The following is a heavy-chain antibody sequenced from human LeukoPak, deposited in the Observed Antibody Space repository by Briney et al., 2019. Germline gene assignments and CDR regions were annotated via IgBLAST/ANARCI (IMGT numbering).Heavy chain of an antibody. D-gene: IGHD3-22*01. CDR3: AKAEYYYDSSGYYLNDAFDI. Sequence: PGGSLRLSCAASGFMFSSSWMAWVRQAPGKGLEWVANIKEDGSDKNYVDSMKGRFTISRDNSKNTLYLQMNSLRAEDTAVYYCAKAEYYYDSSGYYLNDAFDIWGQGTMVTVSS. CDR1: GFMFSSSW. J-gene: IGHJ3*02. CDR2: IKEDGSDK. V-gene: IGHV3-7*03.